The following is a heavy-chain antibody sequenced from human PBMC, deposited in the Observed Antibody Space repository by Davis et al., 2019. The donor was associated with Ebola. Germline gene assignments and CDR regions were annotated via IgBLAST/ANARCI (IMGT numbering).Heavy chain of an antibody. D-gene: IGHD5-18*01. J-gene: IGHJ4*02. CDR3: ARGGRYGLYYFDY. V-gene: IGHV4-34*01. CDR2: INHSGST. Sequence: GSLRLSCAVYGGSFSGYYWSWIRQPPGKGLEWIGEINHSGSTNYNPSLKNRVNISVDTSKNQFSLKLSSVTAADTAVYYCARGGRYGLYYFDYWGQGTLVTVSS. CDR1: GGSFSGYY.